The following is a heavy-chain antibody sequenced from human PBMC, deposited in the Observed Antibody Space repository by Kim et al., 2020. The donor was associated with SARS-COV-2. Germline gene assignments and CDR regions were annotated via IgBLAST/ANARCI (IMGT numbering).Heavy chain of an antibody. CDR3: ARRSSPEPGEYFDY. D-gene: IGHD7-27*01. CDR1: GGSISSSSYY. CDR2: IYYSGST. V-gene: IGHV4-39*01. J-gene: IGHJ4*02. Sequence: SETLSLTCTVSGGSISSSSYYWGWIRQPPGKGLEWIGSIYYSGSTYYNPSLKSRVTISVDTSKNQFSLKLSSVTAADTAVYYCARRSSPEPGEYFDYWGQGTLVTVSS.